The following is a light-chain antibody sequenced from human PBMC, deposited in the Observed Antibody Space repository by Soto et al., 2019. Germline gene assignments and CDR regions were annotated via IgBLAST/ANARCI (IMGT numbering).Light chain of an antibody. CDR1: QSISNW. CDR2: TAS. Sequence: DIQMTQSPSTLSASVGDRVTITCRASQSISNWLAWYQQKPGKAPKILIYTASSLQSGVPSRFSGSGSGTEFTLTISSLQPGDFATYYGQQYNFYSTFGPGTRVEIK. J-gene: IGKJ1*01. V-gene: IGKV1-5*03. CDR3: QQYNFYST.